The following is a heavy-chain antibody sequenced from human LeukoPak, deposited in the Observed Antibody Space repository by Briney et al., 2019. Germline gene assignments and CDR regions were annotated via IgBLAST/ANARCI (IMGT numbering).Heavy chain of an antibody. Sequence: SVKVSCKASGGTFSSYAISWVRQAPGQGLEWMGGIIPIFGTANYAQRFQGRVTITADESTSTAYMELSSLRSEDTAVYYCARSGVRGVIRAYYFDYWGQGTLVTVSS. CDR2: IIPIFGTA. CDR1: GGTFSSYA. V-gene: IGHV1-69*01. J-gene: IGHJ4*02. CDR3: ARSGVRGVIRAYYFDY. D-gene: IGHD3-10*01.